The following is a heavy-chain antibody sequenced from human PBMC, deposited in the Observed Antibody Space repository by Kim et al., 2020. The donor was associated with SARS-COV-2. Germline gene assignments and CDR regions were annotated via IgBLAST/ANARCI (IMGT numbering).Heavy chain of an antibody. V-gene: IGHV5-51*01. D-gene: IGHD6-19*01. CDR3: ARAYSRGGVYLYYFNY. CDR2: IYAGDSDT. Sequence: GESLKISCKGSGYNFTSSWIAWVRQMPGKGLEWVGIIYAGDSDTRYSPSFEGQVTLSVDKSINPAYLQWSSLTASDTAMYYCARAYSRGGVYLYYFNYWGQGTLVSVSS. CDR1: GYNFTSSW. J-gene: IGHJ4*02.